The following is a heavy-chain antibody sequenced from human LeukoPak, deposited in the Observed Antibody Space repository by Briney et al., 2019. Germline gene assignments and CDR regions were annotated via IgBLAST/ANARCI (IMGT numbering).Heavy chain of an antibody. V-gene: IGHV4-30-4*08. Sequence: SETLSLTCTVSGASINSNNYYWRWIRQLPGKGLEWIGYIYYSGSTTYNPSLKSRLTISMDTSRNQLSLKLNSLTAADTAVYYCARSDYDFWSGYYPGAFDIWGQGTMVTVSS. D-gene: IGHD3-3*01. J-gene: IGHJ3*02. CDR3: ARSDYDFWSGYYPGAFDI. CDR1: GASINSNNYY. CDR2: IYYSGST.